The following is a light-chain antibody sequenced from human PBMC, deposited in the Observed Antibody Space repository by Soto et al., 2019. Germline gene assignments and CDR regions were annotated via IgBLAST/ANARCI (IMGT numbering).Light chain of an antibody. CDR2: GVS. V-gene: IGKV3-20*01. CDR1: QSVSNSF. Sequence: ESVLTQSPGTLSLSPGERATLSCRASQSVSNSFVAWYQQKPGQAPRLLIYGVSSRATGIPDRFSGSGSGTDFTLNISRLAPEDFVVYFCQQYSSLPHTFGQGTKLEVK. CDR3: QQYSSLPHT. J-gene: IGKJ2*01.